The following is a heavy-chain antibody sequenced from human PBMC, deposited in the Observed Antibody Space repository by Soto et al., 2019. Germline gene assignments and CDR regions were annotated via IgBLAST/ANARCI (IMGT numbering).Heavy chain of an antibody. Sequence: PGGSLRLSCAASGFTFSSYSMNWVRQAPGKGLEWVSSISSSSSYIYYADSVKGRFTISRDNAKNSLYLQMNSLRAEDTAVYYCARDRAAGTKWDYYYYGMDVWGQGTTVTVSS. CDR1: GFTFSSYS. V-gene: IGHV3-21*01. D-gene: IGHD6-13*01. CDR2: ISSSSSYI. CDR3: ARDRAAGTKWDYYYYGMDV. J-gene: IGHJ6*02.